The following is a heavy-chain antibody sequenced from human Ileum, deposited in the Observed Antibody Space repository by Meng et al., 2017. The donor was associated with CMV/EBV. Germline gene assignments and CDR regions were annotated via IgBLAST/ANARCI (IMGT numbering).Heavy chain of an antibody. CDR3: ATGSGSPWRY. CDR1: GLIFSTYW. Sequence: GESLKISCAGSGLIFSTYWMHWVRQVPGKGLRWVARLNPDGTDALYADSVEGRFSISRDNVNNTLYLQMTSLRAEDTALYYCATGSGSPWRYWGQGTLVTVSS. J-gene: IGHJ4*02. CDR2: LNPDGTDA. V-gene: IGHV3-74*01. D-gene: IGHD3-3*01.